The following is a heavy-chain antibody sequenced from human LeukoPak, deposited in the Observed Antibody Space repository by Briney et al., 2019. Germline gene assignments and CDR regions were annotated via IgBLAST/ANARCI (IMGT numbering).Heavy chain of an antibody. CDR3: VRARGYFVPDS. V-gene: IGHV4-59*01. CDR2: IYYSGST. D-gene: IGHD3-22*01. J-gene: IGHJ4*02. CDR1: GGSISSYY. Sequence: PSETLSLTCTVSGGSISSYYWSWIRQPPGKGLEWIGYIYYSGSTNYNPSLKSRVTISVDTSKNQFSLKLSSVTAADTAVYYCVRARGYFVPDSWGPGTLVTVSS.